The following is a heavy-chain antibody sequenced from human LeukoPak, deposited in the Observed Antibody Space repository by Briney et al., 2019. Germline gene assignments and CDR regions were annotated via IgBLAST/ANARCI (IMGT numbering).Heavy chain of an antibody. Sequence: GASVKVSCKASGYTFTGYYMHWVRQAPGQGLEWMGWINPNSGGTNYAQKFQGRVTMTRDTSITTVYMELSGLKSDDTAVYFCARDHSFDYWGQGTLVTVSS. CDR2: INPNSGGT. V-gene: IGHV1-2*02. J-gene: IGHJ4*02. CDR1: GYTFTGYY. CDR3: ARDHSFDY.